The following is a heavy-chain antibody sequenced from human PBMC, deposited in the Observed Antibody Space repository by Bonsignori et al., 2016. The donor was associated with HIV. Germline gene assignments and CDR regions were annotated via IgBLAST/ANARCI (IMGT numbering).Heavy chain of an antibody. D-gene: IGHD3-10*01. Sequence: WVRQAPGQGLEWMGWISAYNGYTTYAQKLQGRVTMTTDTSTSTAYMELRSLRSGDTAVYYCARGGSGSHNWFDSWGRGTLVTVSS. V-gene: IGHV1-18*01. CDR3: ARGGSGSHNWFDS. J-gene: IGHJ5*01. CDR2: ISAYNGYT.